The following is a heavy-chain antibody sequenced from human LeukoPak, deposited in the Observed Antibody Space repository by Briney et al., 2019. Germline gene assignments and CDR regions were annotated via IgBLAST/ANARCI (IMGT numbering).Heavy chain of an antibody. V-gene: IGHV4-34*01. Sequence: SETLSLTCAVYGGSFSGYYWSWIRQPPGKGLEWIGEINHSGSTNYNPSLKSRVTISVDTSKNQFSLKLSSVTAADTAVYYCARARSGSYSTVDYWGQGTLVTVSS. CDR3: ARARSGSYSTVDY. D-gene: IGHD3-10*01. CDR2: INHSGST. J-gene: IGHJ4*02. CDR1: GGSFSGYY.